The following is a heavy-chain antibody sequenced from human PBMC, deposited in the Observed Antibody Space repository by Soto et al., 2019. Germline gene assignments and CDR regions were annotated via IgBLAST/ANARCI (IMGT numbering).Heavy chain of an antibody. CDR3: ARDGSDYYYYMDV. CDR1: GFTFSSYS. CDR2: ISSSSSYI. Sequence: GGSLRLSCAASGFTFSSYSMNWVRQAPGKGLEWVSSISSSSSYIYYADSVKGRFTISRDNAKNSLYLQMNSLRAEDTAVYYCARDGSDYYYYMDVWGKGTTVTVSS. J-gene: IGHJ6*03. V-gene: IGHV3-21*01.